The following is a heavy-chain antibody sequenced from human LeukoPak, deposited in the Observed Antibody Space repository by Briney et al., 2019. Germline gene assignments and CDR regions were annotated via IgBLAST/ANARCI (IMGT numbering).Heavy chain of an antibody. CDR2: ISYDGSNK. CDR1: GFTFSSYA. V-gene: IGHV3-30-3*01. J-gene: IGHJ4*02. D-gene: IGHD3-22*01. Sequence: PGGSLRLSCAASGFTFSSYAMHWVRQAPGKGLEWVAVISYDGSNKYYADSVKGRFTISRDNSKNTLYLQMNSLRAEDTAVYYCARGTPYYYDSSGYWHFDYWGQGTLVTVSS. CDR3: ARGTPYYYDSSGYWHFDY.